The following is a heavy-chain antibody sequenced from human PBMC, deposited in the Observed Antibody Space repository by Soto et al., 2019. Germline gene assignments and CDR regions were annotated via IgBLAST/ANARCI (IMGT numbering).Heavy chain of an antibody. CDR1: GCSISSYY. J-gene: IGHJ3*02. Sequence: QVQLQESGPGLVKPSETLSLTCTVSGCSISSYYWSCIRQPQGRGLEWIGYTYYSGSTNYNPSLKSRGTTSVDTSKNQSSLKLSSVYAADTAVHYCARGTNGGSYAFSIWGQVTMVTVSA. CDR2: TYYSGST. D-gene: IGHD7-27*01. V-gene: IGHV4-59*01. CDR3: ARGTNGGSYAFSI.